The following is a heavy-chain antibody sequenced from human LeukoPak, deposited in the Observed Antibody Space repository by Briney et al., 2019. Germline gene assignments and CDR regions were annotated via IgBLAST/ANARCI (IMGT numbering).Heavy chain of an antibody. D-gene: IGHD3-10*01. J-gene: IGHJ4*02. Sequence: SETLSLTCTVSGGSISSGSYYWSWIRQPAGKGLEWIGRIYTSGSTNYNPSLKSRVTISVDTSKNQFSLKLSSVTAADTAVYYCARDGGSYGSGSFFDYWGQGTLVTVSS. CDR2: IYTSGST. CDR1: GGSISSGSYY. V-gene: IGHV4-61*02. CDR3: ARDGGSYGSGSFFDY.